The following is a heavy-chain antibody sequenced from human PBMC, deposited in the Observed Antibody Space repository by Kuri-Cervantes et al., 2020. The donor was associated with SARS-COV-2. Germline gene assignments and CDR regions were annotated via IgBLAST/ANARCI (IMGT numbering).Heavy chain of an antibody. CDR1: GFTFSDYA. Sequence: GGSLRLSCVASGFTFSDYAIHWVRQAPGKGLEWAAVISYDGSSKNYADSVKGRFTISRDNSKNTLYLQMNSLRAEDTAVYYCAREGIVVDADAFDIWGQGTMVTVSS. V-gene: IGHV3-30-3*01. J-gene: IGHJ3*02. CDR3: AREGIVVDADAFDI. CDR2: ISYDGSSK. D-gene: IGHD2-2*01.